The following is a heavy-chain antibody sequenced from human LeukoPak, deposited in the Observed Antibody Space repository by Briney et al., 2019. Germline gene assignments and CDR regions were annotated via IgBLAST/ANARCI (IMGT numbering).Heavy chain of an antibody. Sequence: GGSLRLSCAASGFTFSSYAMSWVRQAPGKGLEWVSAISGSGGSTYYADSVKGRFTISRDNSKNTLYLQVNSLRAEDTAVYYCAKVSRGYSYDGDAFDVWGQGTMVTVSS. CDR1: GFTFSSYA. J-gene: IGHJ3*01. V-gene: IGHV3-23*01. CDR3: AKVSRGYSYDGDAFDV. D-gene: IGHD5-18*01. CDR2: ISGSGGST.